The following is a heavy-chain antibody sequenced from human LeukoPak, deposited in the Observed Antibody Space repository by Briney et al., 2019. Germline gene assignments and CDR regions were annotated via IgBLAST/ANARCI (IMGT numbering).Heavy chain of an antibody. CDR1: GGSFSGYY. V-gene: IGHV4-34*01. J-gene: IGHJ6*03. CDR3: ARQMGISYYYMDV. D-gene: IGHD7-27*01. CDR2: INHSGST. Sequence: PSETLSLTCAVYGGSFSGYYWSWIRQPPGKGLEWIGEINHSGSTNYNPSLKSRVTISVDTSKNQFSLKLSSVTAADTAVYYCARQMGISYYYMDVWGNGTTVTVSS.